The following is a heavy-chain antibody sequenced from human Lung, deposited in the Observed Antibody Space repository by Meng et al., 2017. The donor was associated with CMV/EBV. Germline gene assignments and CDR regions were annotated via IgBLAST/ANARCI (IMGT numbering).Heavy chain of an antibody. J-gene: IGHJ4*02. CDR2: INHSGST. V-gene: IGHV4-34*01. CDR3: ARTGEVAAAGYDY. CDR1: GGSFSGYY. D-gene: IGHD6-13*01. Sequence: CAVYGGSFSGYYWSCVRQPPGKGLEWIGEINHSGSTHYNPSLKSRVTISVDTSKNQFSLKLSSVTAADTAVYYCARTGEVAAAGYDYWGQGTLVTVSS.